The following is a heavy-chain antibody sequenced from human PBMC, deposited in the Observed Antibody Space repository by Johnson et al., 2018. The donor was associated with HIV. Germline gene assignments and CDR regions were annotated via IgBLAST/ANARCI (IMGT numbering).Heavy chain of an antibody. CDR1: GFTVSSNY. J-gene: IGHJ3*02. V-gene: IGHV3-66*01. Sequence: VLLVESGGGLVKPGGSLRLSCAASGFTVSSNYMSWVRQAPGKGLEWVSVIYSGGSTYNADSVKGRFTISRDNAKNTLYLQMNSLRAEDTAVYYCARAWSLGAFDIWGQGTMVTVSS. CDR2: IYSGGST. D-gene: IGHD2-15*01. CDR3: ARAWSLGAFDI.